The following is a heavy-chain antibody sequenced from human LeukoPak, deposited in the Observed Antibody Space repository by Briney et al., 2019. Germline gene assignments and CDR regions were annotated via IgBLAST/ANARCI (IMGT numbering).Heavy chain of an antibody. CDR1: GFTLSTYW. Sequence: GGSLRLSCAASGFTLSTYWMTWVRQTPGQGLEWVAKIKHDGSEKYYVDSVKGRFTISRDNAENSLFLQMNSLSAEDTAVYYCARGGYTYTYWGQGTLVTVSS. V-gene: IGHV3-7*05. CDR2: IKHDGSEK. D-gene: IGHD5-18*01. CDR3: ARGGYTYTY. J-gene: IGHJ4*02.